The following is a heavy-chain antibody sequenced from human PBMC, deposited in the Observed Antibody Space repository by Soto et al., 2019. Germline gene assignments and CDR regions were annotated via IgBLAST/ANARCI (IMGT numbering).Heavy chain of an antibody. Sequence: SQTLSLTCAISGDSVSSNSAAWNWIRQSPSRGFEWLGRTYYRSKWYNDHAVSVKSRITINPDTSKNQFSLQLNSVTPEDTAVYYCAREKGGATRHYYYMDVWGKGTTVTVSS. CDR3: AREKGGATRHYYYMDV. CDR1: GDSVSSNSAA. CDR2: TYYRSKWYN. V-gene: IGHV6-1*01. J-gene: IGHJ6*03. D-gene: IGHD1-26*01.